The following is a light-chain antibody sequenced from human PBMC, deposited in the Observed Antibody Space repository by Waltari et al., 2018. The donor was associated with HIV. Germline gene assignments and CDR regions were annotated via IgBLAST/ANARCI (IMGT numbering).Light chain of an antibody. CDR3: AAWDDSLNGVV. V-gene: IGLV1-44*01. J-gene: IGLJ2*01. Sequence: QSVLTQPPSASGTPGQRVTISCSGSSSNIGSNTVNWYQQLPGTAPKLLIYSNNQRPSGVADRFSCSKSGTSASLAISGLQSEDEADYYCAAWDDSLNGVVFGGGTKLTVL. CDR1: SSNIGSNT. CDR2: SNN.